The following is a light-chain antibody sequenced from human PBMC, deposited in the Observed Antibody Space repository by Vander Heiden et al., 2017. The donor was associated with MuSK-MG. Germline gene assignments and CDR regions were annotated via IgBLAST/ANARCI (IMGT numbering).Light chain of an antibody. V-gene: IGKV3-20*01. J-gene: IGKJ1*01. Sequence: EIVLTQSPGTLSLSPGERATLSCRASQRVRSSYLAWYQQKPGQAPRLLIDGASSRATGIPDRFSGSGSGTDFTLTISRLEPEDSAVYYCQQYGSSPRTFGQGTKVEIK. CDR1: QRVRSSY. CDR2: GAS. CDR3: QQYGSSPRT.